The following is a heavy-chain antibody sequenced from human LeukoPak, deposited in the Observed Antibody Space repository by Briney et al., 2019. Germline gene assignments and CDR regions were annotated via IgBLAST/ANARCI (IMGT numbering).Heavy chain of an antibody. CDR2: INPNSGGT. D-gene: IGHD6-19*01. Sequence: GASVKVSCKASGYTFTGYYMHWVRQAPGQGLEWMGWINPNSGGTNYAQKFQGRVTTTRDTSISTAYMELSRLRSDDTAVYYCARDEYSSGWYGKKANAFDIWGQGTMVTVSS. J-gene: IGHJ3*02. V-gene: IGHV1-2*02. CDR1: GYTFTGYY. CDR3: ARDEYSSGWYGKKANAFDI.